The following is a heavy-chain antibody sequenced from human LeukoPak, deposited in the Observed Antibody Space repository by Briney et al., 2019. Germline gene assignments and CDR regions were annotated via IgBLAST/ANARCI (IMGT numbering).Heavy chain of an antibody. CDR1: GYTFTAYY. V-gene: IGHV1-2*02. D-gene: IGHD1-26*01. Sequence: ASVKVSCKASGYTFTAYYMHWLLQAPGQGLEWMGWINPNSGGTNYAQNFQGRVTMTRDTSISTAYMELSRLRSDDTAVYYCASDLWGVGPSLVGYYFDHWGQGTLVTVSS. J-gene: IGHJ4*02. CDR2: INPNSGGT. CDR3: ASDLWGVGPSLVGYYFDH.